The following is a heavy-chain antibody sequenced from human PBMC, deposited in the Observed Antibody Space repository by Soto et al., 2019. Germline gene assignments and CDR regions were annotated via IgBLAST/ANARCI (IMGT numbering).Heavy chain of an antibody. CDR2: ISTYNGNT. V-gene: IGHV1-18*01. Sequence: ASVKVSCKASGYTFTNYGVSWVRQAPGQGLEWMGWISTYNGNTNFAQKLQGRVTMTTDTSTSTAYMELRSLRSDDTAIYYCARDNYGDYSVWGQGTLVTVSS. D-gene: IGHD4-17*01. CDR3: ARDNYGDYSV. J-gene: IGHJ4*02. CDR1: GYTFTNYG.